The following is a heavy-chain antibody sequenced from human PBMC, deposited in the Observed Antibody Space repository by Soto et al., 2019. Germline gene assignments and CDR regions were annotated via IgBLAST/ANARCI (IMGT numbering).Heavy chain of an antibody. V-gene: IGHV1-69*01. D-gene: IGHD3-22*01. Sequence: QVQLVQSGAEVRKPGSSVKVSCKASGGTFSRHAISWVRQAPGKGLEWMGVLIPIFGTANHAQKFQGRVTIIADESTSTVYMELSSLRSEDTAMYYCARGWGYDSNDYYYAYWGQGTLVIVSS. CDR2: LIPIFGTA. J-gene: IGHJ4*02. CDR3: ARGWGYDSNDYYYAY. CDR1: GGTFSRHA.